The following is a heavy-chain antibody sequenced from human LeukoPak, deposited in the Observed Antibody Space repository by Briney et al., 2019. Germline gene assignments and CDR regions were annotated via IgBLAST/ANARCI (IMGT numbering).Heavy chain of an antibody. Sequence: GRSLRLSCTASGLTFSSSDMHWVRQAPGKGLDWVSLINHDGTSTYYADSVKGRFTISRDNSQNTLYLQMNSLRGEDTAVYYCTNFDYWGQGTLVTVSS. J-gene: IGHJ4*02. V-gene: IGHV3-33*06. CDR3: TNFDY. CDR2: INHDGTST. CDR1: GLTFSSSD.